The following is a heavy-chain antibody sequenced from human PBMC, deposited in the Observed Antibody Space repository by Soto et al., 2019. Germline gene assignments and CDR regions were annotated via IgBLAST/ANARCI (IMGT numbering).Heavy chain of an antibody. J-gene: IGHJ4*02. CDR1: GYTFTHYA. D-gene: IGHD6-13*01. CDR2: INAGSGNT. Sequence: QVQLVQSGAEVKKPGASVKVSCTASGYTFTHYAIHWVRHAPGQRLEWMGFINAGSGNTKYSQTFQGRLTFTKDTSASTAYMDLSSPRSEDTAISSCASGLAADGCWGQGTLVTVSS. V-gene: IGHV1-3*01. CDR3: ASGLAADGC.